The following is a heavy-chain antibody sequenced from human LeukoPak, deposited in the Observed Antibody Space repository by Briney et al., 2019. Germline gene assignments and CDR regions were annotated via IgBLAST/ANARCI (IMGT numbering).Heavy chain of an antibody. V-gene: IGHV3-30*18. D-gene: IGHD3-10*01. CDR3: AKEELWLGELLGFDY. J-gene: IGHJ4*02. Sequence: GGSLRLSCAASGFTFSSYGMHWVRQAPGKGLEWVAVISYDGSNKYYADSVKGRFTISRDNSKNTLYLQMNSLRAEDTAVYYCAKEELWLGELLGFDYWGQGTLVTVSS. CDR2: ISYDGSNK. CDR1: GFTFSSYG.